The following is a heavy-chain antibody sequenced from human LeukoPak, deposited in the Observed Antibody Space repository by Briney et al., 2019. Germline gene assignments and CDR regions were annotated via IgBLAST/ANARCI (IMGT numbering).Heavy chain of an antibody. CDR3: ARDRIEWELLGYYYYMDV. J-gene: IGHJ6*03. V-gene: IGHV4-38-2*02. CDR2: IYHSGST. Sequence: SETLSLTCTVSGYSISRGYYWGWIRQPPGKGLEWIGSIYHSGSTYYNPSLKSRVTISVDTSKNQFSLKLSSVTAADTAVYYCARDRIEWELLGYYYYMDVWGKGTTVTVSS. D-gene: IGHD1-26*01. CDR1: GYSISRGYY.